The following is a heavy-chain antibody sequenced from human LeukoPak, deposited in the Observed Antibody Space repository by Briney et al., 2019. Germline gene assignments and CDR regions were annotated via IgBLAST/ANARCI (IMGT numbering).Heavy chain of an antibody. CDR3: AKSQPAAISWFDP. J-gene: IGHJ5*02. CDR2: ISSSSSYI. Sequence: GGSLRLSCAASGFTFSSYSMNWVRQAPGKGLEWVSSISSSSSYIYYADSVKGRFTISRDNSKNTLYLQMNSLRVEDTAVYYCAKSQPAAISWFDPWGQGTLVTVSS. CDR1: GFTFSSYS. V-gene: IGHV3-21*04. D-gene: IGHD2-2*02.